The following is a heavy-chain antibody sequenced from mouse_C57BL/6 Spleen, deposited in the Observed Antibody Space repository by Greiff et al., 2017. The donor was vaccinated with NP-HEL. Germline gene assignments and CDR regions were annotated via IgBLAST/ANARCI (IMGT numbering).Heavy chain of an antibody. J-gene: IGHJ2*01. CDR2: IYPGNSDT. CDR1: GYTFTSYW. V-gene: IGHV1-5*01. D-gene: IGHD1-1*01. CDR3: TRAIITTVVATDY. Sequence: EVQLQQSGTVLARPGASVKMSCKTSGYTFTSYWMHWVKQRPGQGLEWIGAIYPGNSDTSYNQKFKGKAKLTAVTSASTAYMELSSLTNEDSAVYYCTRAIITTVVATDYWGQGTTLTVSS.